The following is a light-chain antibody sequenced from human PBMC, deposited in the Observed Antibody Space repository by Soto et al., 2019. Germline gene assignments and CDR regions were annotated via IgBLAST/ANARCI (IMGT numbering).Light chain of an antibody. CDR2: DAS. V-gene: IGKV3-15*01. CDR1: QRISSN. Sequence: EIEMTQSPSTLSASIGDRATIACRASQRISSNLDWYQEKPGKAPMLLIYDASNWETGIPARFSGSGSGTDFTLTITSLQSEDFAVYYCQQHDKGPHTFGRGTKLEIK. J-gene: IGKJ4*01. CDR3: QQHDKGPHT.